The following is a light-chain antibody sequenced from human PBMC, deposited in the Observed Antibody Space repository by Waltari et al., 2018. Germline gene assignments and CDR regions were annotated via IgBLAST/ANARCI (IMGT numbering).Light chain of an antibody. CDR3: SAWDDSLNGHVI. V-gene: IGLV1-44*01. J-gene: IGLJ2*01. CDR2: SNN. CDR1: WSTIGTNV. Sequence: QSLLTQPPSASGTPGQTVTIPCSGRWSTIGTNVLSWYQQLPGTAPKLLIHSNNQRPSGVADRFSCSKSGTSASLAISGLQSADEADYYCSAWDDSLNGHVIFGGGTKLTVL.